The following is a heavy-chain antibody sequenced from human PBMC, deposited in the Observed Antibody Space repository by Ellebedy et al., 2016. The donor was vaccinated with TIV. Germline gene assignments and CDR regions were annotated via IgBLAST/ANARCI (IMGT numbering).Heavy chain of an antibody. V-gene: IGHV3-21*01. CDR3: VRTPTGYDPRHFDY. CDR2: IGSPSTYI. Sequence: GESLKISCAASGFTFNSYWMNWVRQAPGKGLDWVSSIGSPSTYIYYADSVRGRFTVSRDNAKNSLYLQMNGLRVEDTAMYYCVRTPTGYDPRHFDYWGQGTLVTVSS. CDR1: GFTFNSYW. D-gene: IGHD5-12*01. J-gene: IGHJ4*02.